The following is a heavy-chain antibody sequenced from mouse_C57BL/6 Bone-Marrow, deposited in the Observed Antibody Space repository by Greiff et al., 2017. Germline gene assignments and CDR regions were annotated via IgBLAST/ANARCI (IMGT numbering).Heavy chain of an antibody. J-gene: IGHJ1*03. CDR2: INPSSGYT. V-gene: IGHV1-7*01. CDR3: DYGSSYPYWYFDV. Sequence: QVQLQQSGAELAKPGASVKLSCKASGYTFTSYWMHWVKQRPGQGLEWIGYINPSSGYTKYNQKFKDKATLTADKSSSPAYMQLSSLTYEDSAVYYCDYGSSYPYWYFDVWGTGTTVTVSS. D-gene: IGHD1-1*01. CDR1: GYTFTSYW.